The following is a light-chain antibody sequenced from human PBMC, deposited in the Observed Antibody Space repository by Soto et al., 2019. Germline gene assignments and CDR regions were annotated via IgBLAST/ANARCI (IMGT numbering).Light chain of an antibody. Sequence: SYELTQPPSVSVAPGKTARITCGGNNIGSKSVHWYQQKPGQAPVLVIYYDSDRPSGIPERFSGSNSGHTATLTISRVEAGDAAAYYCQVWDRSSDHPVFGGGTKLTV. CDR1: NIGSKS. CDR3: QVWDRSSDHPV. J-gene: IGLJ3*02. V-gene: IGLV3-21*04. CDR2: YDS.